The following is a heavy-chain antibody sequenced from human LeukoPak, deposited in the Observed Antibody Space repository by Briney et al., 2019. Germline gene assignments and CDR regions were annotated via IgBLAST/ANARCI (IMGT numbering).Heavy chain of an antibody. D-gene: IGHD6-13*01. CDR1: GFTFSSYG. CDR2: ISYDGSNK. Sequence: GGSLRLSCAASGFTFSSYGMHWVRQAPGKGLEWVAVISYDGSNKYYADSVKGRFTISRDNAKNSLYLQMNSLRAEDTAVYYCAREQYSSSWYQGYWGQGTLVTVSS. CDR3: AREQYSSSWYQGY. J-gene: IGHJ4*02. V-gene: IGHV3-30*03.